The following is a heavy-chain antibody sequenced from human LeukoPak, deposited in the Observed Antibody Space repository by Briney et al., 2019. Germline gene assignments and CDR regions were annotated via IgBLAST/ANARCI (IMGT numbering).Heavy chain of an antibody. CDR2: ISSSGSTI. J-gene: IGHJ6*03. CDR1: GFTVSSNY. D-gene: IGHD3-10*01. CDR3: ASAKLLWFGELSPTGYYYMDV. V-gene: IGHV3-11*04. Sequence: PGGSLRLSCAASGFTVSSNYMSWVRQAPGKGLEWVSYISSSGSTIYYADSVKGRFTISRDNAKNSPYLQMNSLRAEDTAVYYCASAKLLWFGELSPTGYYYMDVWGKGTTVTVSS.